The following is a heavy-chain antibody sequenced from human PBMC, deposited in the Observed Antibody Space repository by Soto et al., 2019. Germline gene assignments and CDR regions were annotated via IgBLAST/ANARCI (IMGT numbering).Heavy chain of an antibody. D-gene: IGHD2-21*02. V-gene: IGHV3-23*01. Sequence: EVQLLESGGGLVQPGGSLRLSCAASGFTFSSYAMSWVRQAPGKGLEWVSGISDSGGSTYYADSVKGRFTISRDNSKNPLYLQMNSLRAEDTAVYYCAKQMYGGNSFGYYYYYGMDVWGQGTTVTVSS. CDR3: AKQMYGGNSFGYYYYYGMDV. CDR1: GFTFSSYA. CDR2: ISDSGGST. J-gene: IGHJ6*02.